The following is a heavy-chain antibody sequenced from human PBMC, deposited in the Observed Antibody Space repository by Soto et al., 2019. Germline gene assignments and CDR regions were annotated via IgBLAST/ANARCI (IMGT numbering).Heavy chain of an antibody. D-gene: IGHD1-26*01. J-gene: IGHJ4*02. Sequence: QVQLVQSGAEVKKPGSSVKVSCKASGGTFSSYAISWVRQAPGQGLEWMGGIIPIFGTANYAQKFQGRVTITGDESRSTVYGGRSSRRSEDAAVYYGAGEGTVGATGGFLAYWGRGPLVTVSS. CDR2: IIPIFGTA. CDR3: AGEGTVGATGGFLAY. CDR1: GGTFSSYA. V-gene: IGHV1-69*12.